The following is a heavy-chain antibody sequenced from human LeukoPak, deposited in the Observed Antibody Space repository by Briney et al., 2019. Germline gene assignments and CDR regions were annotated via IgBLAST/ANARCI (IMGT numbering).Heavy chain of an antibody. V-gene: IGHV3-43*02. J-gene: IGHJ4*02. Sequence: PGGSLRLSCAASGFTFDDYAMHWVRQAPGKGLEWVSLITGDGGRTNYADSVKGRFTISRDNSKNSLYLQMNSLRAEDTALYYCAKDVEVLSMGLDYWGQGTLVTVSS. D-gene: IGHD1-26*01. CDR1: GFTFDDYA. CDR2: ITGDGGRT. CDR3: AKDVEVLSMGLDY.